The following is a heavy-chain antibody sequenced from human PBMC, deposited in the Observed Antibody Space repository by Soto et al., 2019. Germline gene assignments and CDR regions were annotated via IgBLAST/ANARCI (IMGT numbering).Heavy chain of an antibody. CDR2: MNPNSGNT. CDR1: GYTFTSYD. D-gene: IGHD6-13*01. J-gene: IGHJ5*02. Sequence: ASVKVSCKASGYTFTSYDINWVRQATGQGLEWVGWMNPNSGNTGYAQKFQGRVTMTRNTSISTAYMELSSLRSEDTAVYYCARVGDGSSSWYRNDWFEPWGQGTLVTVAS. CDR3: ARVGDGSSSWYRNDWFEP. V-gene: IGHV1-8*01.